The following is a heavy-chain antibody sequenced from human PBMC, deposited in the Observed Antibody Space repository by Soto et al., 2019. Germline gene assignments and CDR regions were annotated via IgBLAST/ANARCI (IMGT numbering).Heavy chain of an antibody. CDR3: AKVKQLAEVGTIDY. V-gene: IGHV3-23*01. D-gene: IGHD6-13*01. Sequence: PGGSLRLSCAASGFTFSSYAMSWVRQAPGKGLEWVSAISGSGGSTYYADSVKGRFTISRDNSKNTLYLQMNSLRAEDTAVYYCAKVKQLAEVGTIDYWGQGTLVTVSS. J-gene: IGHJ4*02. CDR1: GFTFSSYA. CDR2: ISGSGGST.